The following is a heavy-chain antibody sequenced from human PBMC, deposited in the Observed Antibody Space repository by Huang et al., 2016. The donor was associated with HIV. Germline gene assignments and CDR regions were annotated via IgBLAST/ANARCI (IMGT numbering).Heavy chain of an antibody. J-gene: IGHJ4*02. D-gene: IGHD6-19*01. Sequence: QVQLQESGPGLVKPSQTLSLTCTVSGGSINSVTYYWSWIRQPAGKGLEWVGQIYTGGRTNHNPALKSRVTISVDTSKNQFSLKLSSVTAADTAVYYCAREALRPGAGIKGYFDYWGPGTRVTVSS. CDR1: GGSINSVTYY. CDR3: AREALRPGAGIKGYFDY. CDR2: IYTGGRT. V-gene: IGHV4-61*09.